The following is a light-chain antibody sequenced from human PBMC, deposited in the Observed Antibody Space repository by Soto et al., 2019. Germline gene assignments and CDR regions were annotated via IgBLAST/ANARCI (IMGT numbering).Light chain of an antibody. CDR2: EVS. V-gene: IGLV2-14*01. CDR1: SSDVGGYNY. CDR3: SSYTSSSTL. Sequence: QSVLTQPASVSGSPGQSITISGTGTSSDVGGYNYVSWYQQHPGKAPKLMIYEVSNRPSGVSNRFSGSKSGNTASLTISGLQAEDEADYYCSSYTSSSTLFGTGTKLTVL. J-gene: IGLJ1*01.